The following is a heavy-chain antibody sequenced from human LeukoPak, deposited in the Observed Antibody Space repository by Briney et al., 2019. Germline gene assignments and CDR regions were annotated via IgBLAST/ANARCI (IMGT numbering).Heavy chain of an antibody. D-gene: IGHD2-2*01. CDR3: ARNLVVPAATYYYYYYGMDV. Sequence: GATGKTSWKVCGSTFSREAISWSLQAPGQRLKWMGGIIPIFGTANYAQKFQGRVTITADESTSTAYMELSSLRSEDTAVYYCARNLVVPAATYYYYYYGMDVWGKGTTVTVSS. CDR2: IIPIFGTA. V-gene: IGHV1-69*13. J-gene: IGHJ6*04. CDR1: GSTFSREA.